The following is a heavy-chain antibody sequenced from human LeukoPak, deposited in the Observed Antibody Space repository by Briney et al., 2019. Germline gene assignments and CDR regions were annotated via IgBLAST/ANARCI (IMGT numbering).Heavy chain of an antibody. J-gene: IGHJ5*02. CDR2: ISYTGST. V-gene: IGHV4-39*01. D-gene: IGHD1-14*01. CDR1: GGSISNDNYY. CDR3: ARRSIPAEGSFDP. Sequence: SETLSLTCTVSGGSISNDNYYWNWIRRPPGKGLQWIGRISYTGSTFYNPSLKSRVTISVDTSKNHFSLELTSVTAADTAVYYCARRSIPAEGSFDPWGQGTLVTVSS.